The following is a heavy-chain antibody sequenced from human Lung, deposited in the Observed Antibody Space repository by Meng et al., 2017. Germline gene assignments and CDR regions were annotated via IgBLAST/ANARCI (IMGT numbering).Heavy chain of an antibody. D-gene: IGHD2-15*01. CDR1: GCSISSGGYS. CDR3: ARSGYCSGSSCYGSFDS. Sequence: QLQLQESGSGLVKPSQNLSLTCAVSGCSISSGGYSWSWIRQPPGKGLEWIGYISHSGSTYYNPSLKNRVTISVDRSKNQLSLRLTSVTAADTAVYSCARSGYCSGSSCYGSFDSWGQGTLVTVSS. V-gene: IGHV4-30-2*01. CDR2: ISHSGST. J-gene: IGHJ4*02.